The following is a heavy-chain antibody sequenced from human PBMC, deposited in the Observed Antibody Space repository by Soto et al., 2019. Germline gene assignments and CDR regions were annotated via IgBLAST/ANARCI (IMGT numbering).Heavy chain of an antibody. CDR2: FYYSGST. J-gene: IGHJ4*02. CDR3: ARSGLSDY. Sequence: SETLSLTCTVSGGSISSYYWSWIRQPPGKGLEWIGYFYYSGSTNYNPSLKSRVTISVDTSKNQFSLKLNSLTAADTAVYYCARSGLSDYWGQGTLVTVSS. D-gene: IGHD5-12*01. V-gene: IGHV4-59*12. CDR1: GGSISSYY.